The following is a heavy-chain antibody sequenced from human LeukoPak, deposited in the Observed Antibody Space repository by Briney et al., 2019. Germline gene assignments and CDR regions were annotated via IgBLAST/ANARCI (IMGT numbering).Heavy chain of an antibody. V-gene: IGHV1-2*06. D-gene: IGHD4-17*01. CDR3: ARVPVQEDDYGDYGRWIH. CDR2: INPNSGGT. CDR1: GYTFIGYY. J-gene: IGHJ4*02. Sequence: ASVKVSCKASGYTFIGYYAHWVRQAPGQGLERMGRINPNSGGTNYAQKFQGRVTMTRDTSISTAYMELSRLRSDDTAVYYCARVPVQEDDYGDYGRWIHWGQGTLVTVSS.